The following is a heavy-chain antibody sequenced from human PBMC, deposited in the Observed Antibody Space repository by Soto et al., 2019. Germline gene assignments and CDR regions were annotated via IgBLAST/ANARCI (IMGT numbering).Heavy chain of an antibody. D-gene: IGHD5-18*01. CDR2: IKSKTDGGTT. J-gene: IGHJ3*02. CDR1: GFTFSSYA. Sequence: GGSLRLSCAASGFTFSSYAMSWVRQAPGKGLEWVGRIKSKTDGGTTDYAAPVKGRFTISRDDSKNTLYLQMNSLKTEDTAVYYCAKDFGYNYGYDAFDIWGQGTMVTVSS. V-gene: IGHV3-15*01. CDR3: AKDFGYNYGYDAFDI.